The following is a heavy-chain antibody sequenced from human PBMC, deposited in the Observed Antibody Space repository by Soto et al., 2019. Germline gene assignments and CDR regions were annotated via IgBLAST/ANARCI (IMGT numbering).Heavy chain of an antibody. Sequence: PRASVKVSCKASGGTFSSYAISWVRQAPGQGLEWMGGIIPIFGTANYAQKFQGRVTITADESTSTAYMELSSLRSEDTAVYYCARVLCSSTSCYPRFDPWGQGTLVTVSS. J-gene: IGHJ5*02. V-gene: IGHV1-69*13. CDR2: IIPIFGTA. CDR1: GGTFSSYA. D-gene: IGHD2-2*01. CDR3: ARVLCSSTSCYPRFDP.